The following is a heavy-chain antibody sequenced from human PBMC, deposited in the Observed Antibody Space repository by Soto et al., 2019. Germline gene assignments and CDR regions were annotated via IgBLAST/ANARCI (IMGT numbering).Heavy chain of an antibody. J-gene: IGHJ6*02. CDR2: INPSGGST. Sequence: ASVKVSCKASGYTFTSYYMHWVRQAPGQGLEWMGIINPSGGSTSYAQKFQGRVTMTRDTSTSTVYMELSSLRSEDTAVYYCARASGVTIFGVGTYYYYYGMDVWGQGTTVTVS. CDR3: ARASGVTIFGVGTYYYYYGMDV. V-gene: IGHV1-46*01. CDR1: GYTFTSYY. D-gene: IGHD3-3*01.